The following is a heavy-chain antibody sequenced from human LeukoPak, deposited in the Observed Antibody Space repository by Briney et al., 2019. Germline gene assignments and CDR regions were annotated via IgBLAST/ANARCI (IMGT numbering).Heavy chain of an antibody. J-gene: IGHJ4*02. V-gene: IGHV3-23*01. D-gene: IGHD3-3*01. Sequence: GGSLRLSCAASGFTFIGYALSWVRQAPGRGLEWVSAISGSGGSTYCADSVKGRFTISMDNSKNTLYLQMNSLGAEDTAVYYCAFIWSGRIVSPFHDWGQGTLVTVSS. CDR3: AFIWSGRIVSPFHD. CDR2: ISGSGGST. CDR1: GFTFIGYA.